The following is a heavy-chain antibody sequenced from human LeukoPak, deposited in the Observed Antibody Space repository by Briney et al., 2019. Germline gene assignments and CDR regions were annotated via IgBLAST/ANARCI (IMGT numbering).Heavy chain of an antibody. D-gene: IGHD3-10*01. J-gene: IGHJ1*01. CDR2: IKQDGSEK. CDR3: ARDFVVRGVIISFQH. CDR1: GFTFSSYW. V-gene: IGHV3-7*01. Sequence: GGSLRLSCAASGFTFSSYWMSWGRQAPGKGLEWVANIKQDGSEKYYVDSVKGRFTISRANANNSLYLQMNSLRAEDTAVYYCARDFVVRGVIISFQHWGQGTLVTVSS.